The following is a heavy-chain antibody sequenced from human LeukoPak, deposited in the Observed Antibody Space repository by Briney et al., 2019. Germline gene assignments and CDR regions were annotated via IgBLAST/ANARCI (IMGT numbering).Heavy chain of an antibody. Sequence: ASVKVSCKVSGYTFTELSMHWVRQTPGKGLEWMGGFDPEVGETIYAQKFQGRVTMTEDTSTDTAYMELSSLRSEDTAVYYCATQSNIAEDFDYWGQGTLVTVSS. CDR1: GYTFTELS. CDR2: FDPEVGET. V-gene: IGHV1-24*01. D-gene: IGHD6-13*01. J-gene: IGHJ4*02. CDR3: ATQSNIAEDFDY.